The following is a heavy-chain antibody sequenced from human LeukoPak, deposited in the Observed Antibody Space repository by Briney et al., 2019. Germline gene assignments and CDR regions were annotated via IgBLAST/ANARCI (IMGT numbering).Heavy chain of an antibody. V-gene: IGHV4-59*12. J-gene: IGHJ4*02. Sequence: SETLSLTCTVSGGSIRSYYWSWIRQPPGERLEWIGYIYYSGSTNYNPSLKSRVAISVDTSKNKLSLKLNSVTAADTAVYYCARVEVVPAAMFDYWGQGTLVTVSS. CDR1: GGSIRSYY. CDR3: ARVEVVPAAMFDY. CDR2: IYYSGST. D-gene: IGHD2-2*01.